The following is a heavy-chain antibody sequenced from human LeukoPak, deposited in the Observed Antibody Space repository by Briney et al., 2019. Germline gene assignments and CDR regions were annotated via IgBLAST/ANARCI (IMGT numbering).Heavy chain of an antibody. CDR2: IHSDGSGA. CDR1: GFTFSGYW. J-gene: IGHJ4*02. V-gene: IGHV3-74*01. CDR3: ARAAYNSGPDY. D-gene: IGHD6-19*01. Sequence: GGSLRLSCSASGFTFSGYWMNWVRQAPGKGLVCVAHIHSDGSGASYADSVKGRFTVSRDNAKNTLYMQMNSLRVEDTAVYYCARAAYNSGPDYWGQGIPVTVSS.